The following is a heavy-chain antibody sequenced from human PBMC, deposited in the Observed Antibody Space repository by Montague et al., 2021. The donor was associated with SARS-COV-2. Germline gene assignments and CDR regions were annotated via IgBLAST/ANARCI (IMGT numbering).Heavy chain of an antibody. Sequence: SETLSLTCTASGDSVRTYSYYWGWIRQPPGKGLEWIGSIYYGGSTTYNPSLKRRVTITVDKSTNQFSLKLQSVTPADTAVYYCARGQVTISGVLIFIPAAEHFDGWGQGTSVTVSS. J-gene: IGHJ3*01. CDR1: GDSVRTYSYY. CDR2: IYYGGST. CDR3: ARGQVTISGVLIFIPAAEHFDG. V-gene: IGHV4-39*07. D-gene: IGHD3-3*01.